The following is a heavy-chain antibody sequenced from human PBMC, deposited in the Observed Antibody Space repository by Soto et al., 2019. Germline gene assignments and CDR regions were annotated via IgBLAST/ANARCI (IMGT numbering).Heavy chain of an antibody. CDR3: AKDGGSYCSSTSCYGDYYGMDV. CDR1: GFTFSSYA. CDR2: ISGSGGST. J-gene: IGHJ6*02. Sequence: GGSLRLSCAASGFTFSSYAMSWVRQAPGKGLEWVSAISGSGGSTYYADSVKGRFTISRDNSKNTLYLQMNSLRAEDTAVYYCAKDGGSYCSSTSCYGDYYGMDVWVQGTTVTVSS. D-gene: IGHD2-2*01. V-gene: IGHV3-23*01.